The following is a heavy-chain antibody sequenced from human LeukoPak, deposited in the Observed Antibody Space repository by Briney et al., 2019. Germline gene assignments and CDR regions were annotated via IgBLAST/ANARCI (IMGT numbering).Heavy chain of an antibody. J-gene: IGHJ4*02. V-gene: IGHV1-8*01. Sequence: ASVKVSCKASGYTFTSYDINWVRQATGQGLGWMGWMKPNSGNTGYAQKFQGRVTMTRNTSISTAYMELSRLRSEDTAVYYCARVQLDCSSTSCRIDYWGQGTLVTVSS. CDR1: GYTFTSYD. CDR2: MKPNSGNT. D-gene: IGHD2-2*01. CDR3: ARVQLDCSSTSCRIDY.